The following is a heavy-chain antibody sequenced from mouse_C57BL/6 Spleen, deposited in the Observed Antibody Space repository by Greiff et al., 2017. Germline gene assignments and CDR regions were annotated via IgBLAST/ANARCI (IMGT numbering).Heavy chain of an antibody. J-gene: IGHJ4*01. Sequence: QVQLQQPGTELVKPGASVTLSCKASGYTFTSYWMHWVKQRPGQGLEWIGNINPSNGGTKYNEKFKSKATLTVDKYSSTAYMQLSSLTSEDSAVYYWARSTWVGAMDDWGQGTSVTGSS. CDR2: INPSNGGT. CDR1: GYTFTSYW. D-gene: IGHD1-1*01. V-gene: IGHV1-53*01. CDR3: ARSTWVGAMDD.